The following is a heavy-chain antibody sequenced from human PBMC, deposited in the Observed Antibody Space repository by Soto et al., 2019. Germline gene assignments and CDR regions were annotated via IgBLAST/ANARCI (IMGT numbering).Heavy chain of an antibody. V-gene: IGHV2-5*02. CDR1: GFSLSTSGVG. CDR2: IYWDDDK. Sequence: QITLKESGPTLVKPTQTLTLTCTFSGFSLSTSGVGVGWIRQPPGKALEWLALIYWDDDKRYSPSLKSRLTITKDTSKNQLVLTMTNMDPVDTATYYCAHSLYDYVWGTNWFHPCAQGTLVTVSS. D-gene: IGHD3-16*01. J-gene: IGHJ5*02. CDR3: AHSLYDYVWGTNWFHP.